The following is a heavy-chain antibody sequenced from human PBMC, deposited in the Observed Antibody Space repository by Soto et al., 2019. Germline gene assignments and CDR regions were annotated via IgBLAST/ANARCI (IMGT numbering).Heavy chain of an antibody. V-gene: IGHV1-69*08. CDR1: GGTFSSYS. J-gene: IGHJ6*02. CDR3: AREGAENYYYGMDV. Sequence: QVQLVQSGAEVKKPGSSVKVSCKASGGTFSSYSINWVRQAPGQGLEWMGRIIPILGIANYAQKFQGRVTXXAXKYXSTAYMELSSLRSEDTAVYYCAREGAENYYYGMDVWGQGTTVTVSS. CDR2: IIPILGIA.